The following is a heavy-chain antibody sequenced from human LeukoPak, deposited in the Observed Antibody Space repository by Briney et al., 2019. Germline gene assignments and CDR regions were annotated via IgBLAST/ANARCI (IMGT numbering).Heavy chain of an antibody. Sequence: GGSLRLSCAASGFYFRDHWMDWVRQAPGKGLEWVGHIKTDGSETYYLDSLKGRISISRDNTNNALYLQMNSLRAEDTAVYYCARVPDSGSAIDYWGQGTLVTVSS. V-gene: IGHV3-7*01. CDR3: ARVPDSGSAIDY. D-gene: IGHD1-26*01. CDR2: IKTDGSET. CDR1: GFYFRDHW. J-gene: IGHJ4*02.